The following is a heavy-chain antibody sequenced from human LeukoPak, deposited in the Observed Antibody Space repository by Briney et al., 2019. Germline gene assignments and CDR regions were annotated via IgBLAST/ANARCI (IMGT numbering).Heavy chain of an antibody. V-gene: IGHV4-59*11. CDR3: ARGGRLELPPYYYYYMDV. CDR1: GGSISSHY. Sequence: SETLSLTCTVSGGSISSHYWSWIRQPPGKGLEWIGYIYYSGSTNYNPSLKSRVTISVDTSKNQFSLKLSSVTAADAAVYYCARGGRLELPPYYYYYMDVWGKGTTVTVSS. J-gene: IGHJ6*03. CDR2: IYYSGST. D-gene: IGHD1-7*01.